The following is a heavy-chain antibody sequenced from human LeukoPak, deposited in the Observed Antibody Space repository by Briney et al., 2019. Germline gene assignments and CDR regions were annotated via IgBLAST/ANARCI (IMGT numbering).Heavy chain of an antibody. CDR2: IYYSGST. D-gene: IGHD3-10*01. Sequence: PSETLSLTCTVSGGSISSYYWSWIRQPPGKGLEWIGYIYYSGSTNYNPSLKSRVTISVDKSRNQFSLKLSSVTAADTAVYYCARDLGTYYYGSGSRGHFDLWGRGTLVTVSS. J-gene: IGHJ2*01. CDR3: ARDLGTYYYGSGSRGHFDL. CDR1: GGSISSYY. V-gene: IGHV4-59*12.